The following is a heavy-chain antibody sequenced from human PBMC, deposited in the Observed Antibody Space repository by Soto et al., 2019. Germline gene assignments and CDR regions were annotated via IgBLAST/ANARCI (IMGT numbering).Heavy chain of an antibody. CDR1: GTSVSSGDFY. V-gene: IGHV4-30-4*01. CDR2: ISYSGNT. CDR3: ARALNAKRGIQLWN. J-gene: IGHJ4*02. Sequence: VQLQESGPGLVKASQTLSLTCSFSGTSVSSGDFYWTWIRQAPSKGLEWIGYISYSGNTNYNPSRKRRLTISVDTGKNQFSLKLTAVTAPDTAVYYCARALNAKRGIQLWNWGQGTLFTFSS. D-gene: IGHD2-21*01.